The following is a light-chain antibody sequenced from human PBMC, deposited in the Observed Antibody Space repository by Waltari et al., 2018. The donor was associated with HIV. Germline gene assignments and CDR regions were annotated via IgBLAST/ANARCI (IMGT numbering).Light chain of an antibody. CDR1: QGGSSSY. Sequence: EIALTLSPGTLSLSPGERATLSCRASQGGSSSYLAWYQQKPGQAPRLLIYGASSRATGIPDRFSGSGSGTDFTRTISRLEPEDFAVYYCQQYGSSRGTFGQGTKLEIK. CDR3: QQYGSSRGT. J-gene: IGKJ2*01. CDR2: GAS. V-gene: IGKV3-20*01.